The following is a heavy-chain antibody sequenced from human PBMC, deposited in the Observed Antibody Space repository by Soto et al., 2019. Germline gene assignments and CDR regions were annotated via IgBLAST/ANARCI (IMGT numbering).Heavy chain of an antibody. CDR1: GFTFSTYA. CDR3: AKCLFGYSGSSGWCNWLDP. Sequence: HPGGSLRLSCAASGFTFSTYAMSWVRLAPGKGLEWVSAISGSGGSTHYAGSVKGRFTISRDNSKNTLYLQMNSLRAEDTAIYYCAKCLFGYSGSSGWCNWLDPWGQGTLVTVSS. V-gene: IGHV3-23*01. J-gene: IGHJ5*02. D-gene: IGHD5-12*01. CDR2: ISGSGGST.